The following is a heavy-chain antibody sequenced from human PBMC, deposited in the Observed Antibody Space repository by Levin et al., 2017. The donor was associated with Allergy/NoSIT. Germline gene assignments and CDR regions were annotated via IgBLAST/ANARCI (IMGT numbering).Heavy chain of an antibody. CDR2: FYYSGIT. V-gene: IGHV4-39*01. J-gene: IGHJ4*02. CDR3: ATVPLPTITARTY. D-gene: IGHD6-6*01. Sequence: GSLRLSCTVSGGSISSSSYYWGWIRQPPGKGLEWIGSFYYSGITYYNPSLKSRVSISGDTSKNQFSLKLSSVTAADTAVYYCATVPLPTITARTYWGQGTLVTVSA. CDR1: GGSISSSSYY.